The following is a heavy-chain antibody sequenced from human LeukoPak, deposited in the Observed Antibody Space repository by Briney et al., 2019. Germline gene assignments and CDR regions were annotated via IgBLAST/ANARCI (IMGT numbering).Heavy chain of an antibody. D-gene: IGHD6-19*01. CDR3: AKGGSSGWYGNYYYYYYMDV. V-gene: IGHV3-30*04. Sequence: GGSLRLSCAASGFTFSSYAMHWVRQAPGKGLEWVAVISYDGSNKYYADSVKGRFTISRDNSKNTLYLQMNSLRAEDTAVYYCAKGGSSGWYGNYYYYYYMDVWGKGTAVTVSS. J-gene: IGHJ6*03. CDR1: GFTFSSYA. CDR2: ISYDGSNK.